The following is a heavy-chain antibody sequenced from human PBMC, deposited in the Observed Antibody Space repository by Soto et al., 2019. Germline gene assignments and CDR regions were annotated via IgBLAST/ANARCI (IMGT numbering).Heavy chain of an antibody. J-gene: IGHJ4*02. CDR1: GGTFSSYT. Sequence: QVQLVQSGAEVKKPGSSVKVSCKASGGTFSSYTISWVRQAPGQGLEWMGRIIPILGIANYAQKFQGRVTITADKSTSTAYMELSSLRSEDTAVYYCAVTTVVTPDFDYWGQGTLVTVSS. D-gene: IGHD4-17*01. V-gene: IGHV1-69*02. CDR2: IIPILGIA. CDR3: AVTTVVTPDFDY.